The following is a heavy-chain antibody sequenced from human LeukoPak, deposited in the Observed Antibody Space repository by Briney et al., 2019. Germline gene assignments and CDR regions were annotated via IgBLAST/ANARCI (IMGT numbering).Heavy chain of an antibody. J-gene: IGHJ6*03. D-gene: IGHD3-10*01. V-gene: IGHV1-8*03. CDR1: GYTFTSYD. CDR3: ARDLVWFGEPKGYYNYMDV. CDR2: MNPNSGNT. Sequence: ASVKVPCKASGYTFTSYDINWVRQATGQGLEWMGWMNPNSGNTGYAQKFQGRVTITRNTSISTAYMELSSLRSEDTAVYYCARDLVWFGEPKGYYNYMDVWGKGTTVTVSS.